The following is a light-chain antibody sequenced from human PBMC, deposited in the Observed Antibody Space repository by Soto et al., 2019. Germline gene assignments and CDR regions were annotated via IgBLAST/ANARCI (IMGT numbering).Light chain of an antibody. J-gene: IGKJ2*01. V-gene: IGKV3D-15*02. CDR2: GAS. Sequence: EIVMTQSPATLSVSPGETTRLSCRASQSINSDVAWYQQKVGQTPRLLIHGASTRATGIAARFSGSGSGTEFTLTISRLEPEDVAVYYCQHYGTAPPRYIFGQGTKLEIK. CDR3: QHYGTAPPRYI. CDR1: QSINSD.